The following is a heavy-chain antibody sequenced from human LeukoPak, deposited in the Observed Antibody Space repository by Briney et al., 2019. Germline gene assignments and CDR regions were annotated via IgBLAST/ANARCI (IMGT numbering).Heavy chain of an antibody. Sequence: GGSLRLSCAASGFTFSSYGMHWVRQAPGKGLEWVAFIRYDGSNKYYADSVKGRFTISRDNSKNTLYLQMNSLRAEDTAVYYCAKTLSDYGFRSPFDPWGQGTLVTVSS. CDR1: GFTFSSYG. D-gene: IGHD4-17*01. CDR3: AKTLSDYGFRSPFDP. CDR2: IRYDGSNK. J-gene: IGHJ5*02. V-gene: IGHV3-30*02.